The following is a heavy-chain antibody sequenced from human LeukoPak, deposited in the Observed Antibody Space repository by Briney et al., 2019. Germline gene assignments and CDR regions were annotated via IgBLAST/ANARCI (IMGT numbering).Heavy chain of an antibody. D-gene: IGHD3-16*01. CDR3: ASSDAFYSEYFYH. Sequence: SQTLSLTCTVSGCSITNGHYYWSWLRQPAGEGLEYIGRIYIGGSTTYTPSFESRVTISGDTSKNQFSLNVTSVTAADTAVYFCASSDAFYSEYFYHWGQGTLVTVSS. CDR1: GCSITNGHYY. CDR2: IYIGGST. J-gene: IGHJ1*01. V-gene: IGHV4-61*02.